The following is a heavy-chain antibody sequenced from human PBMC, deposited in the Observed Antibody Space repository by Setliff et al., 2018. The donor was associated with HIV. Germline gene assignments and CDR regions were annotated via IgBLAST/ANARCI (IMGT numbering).Heavy chain of an antibody. CDR1: GYTFINYG. V-gene: IGHV1-18*01. J-gene: IGHJ6*03. D-gene: IGHD3-16*01. CDR2: MSTYSGNT. CDR3: ARTVKTTLGDLLSPYYYYMDL. Sequence: ASVKVSCKAYGYTFINYGITWVRQAPGQGLEWMGWMSTYSGNTDYVQNVQGRFTMTSDTSTTTAYMELRNLRSNDSAVYYCARTVKTTLGDLLSPYYYYMDLWGKGTTVTVSS.